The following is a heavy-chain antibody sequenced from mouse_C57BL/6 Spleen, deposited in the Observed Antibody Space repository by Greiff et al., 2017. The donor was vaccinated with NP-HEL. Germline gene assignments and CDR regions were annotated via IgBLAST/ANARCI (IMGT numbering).Heavy chain of an antibody. CDR3: ARRDYYGSSYNFDY. Sequence: EVKLVESGGGLVKPGGSLKLSCAASGFTFSDYGMHWVRQAPEKGLEWVAYISSGSSTIYYADTVKGRFTISRDNAKNTLFLQMTSLRSEETAMYYCARRDYYGSSYNFDYWGQGTTLTVSS. CDR1: GFTFSDYG. D-gene: IGHD1-1*01. V-gene: IGHV5-17*01. CDR2: ISSGSSTI. J-gene: IGHJ2*01.